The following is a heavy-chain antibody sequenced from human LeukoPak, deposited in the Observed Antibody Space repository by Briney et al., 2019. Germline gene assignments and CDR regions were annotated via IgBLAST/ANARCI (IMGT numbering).Heavy chain of an antibody. D-gene: IGHD6-13*01. J-gene: IGHJ4*02. CDR1: GGSISSRRYY. V-gene: IGHV4-39*01. CDR3: ARQGRGSSSYMEELDY. CDR2: ICYSGST. Sequence: SETLPLTCTVSGGSISSRRYYWVWLRQPPGEGVEGFGIICYSGSTYYNPSLKSRVTISVDTSKNQFSLKLSSVTAADTAVYYCARQGRGSSSYMEELDYWGQGTLVTVSS.